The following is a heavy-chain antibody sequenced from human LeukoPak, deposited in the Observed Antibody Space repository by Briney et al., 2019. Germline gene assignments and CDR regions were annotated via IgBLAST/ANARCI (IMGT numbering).Heavy chain of an antibody. D-gene: IGHD5-24*01. V-gene: IGHV1-2*02. Sequence: GASVTVSCKASGYIFTAYYLHWVRQAPGQKPEWMGWIKANSGDTNYAQKFQGRVTMTRDTSISTVYMELSGLTVDDTAVYYCTRVGDDYPYWGQGTLVTVSS. CDR1: GYIFTAYY. CDR3: TRVGDDYPY. CDR2: IKANSGDT. J-gene: IGHJ4*02.